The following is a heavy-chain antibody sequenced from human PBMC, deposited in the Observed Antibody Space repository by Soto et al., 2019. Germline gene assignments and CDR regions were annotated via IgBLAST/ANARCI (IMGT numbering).Heavy chain of an antibody. Sequence: ASVKVSCTTSGYTYTNFGISWVRQATGQGLEWMGWMNPNSGNTGYAQKFQGRVTMTRNTSISTAYMELSSLRSEDTAVYYCARGRDTIFGVVTLDYFDYWGQGTLVTVSS. CDR3: ARGRDTIFGVVTLDYFDY. J-gene: IGHJ4*02. D-gene: IGHD3-3*01. V-gene: IGHV1-8*01. CDR2: MNPNSGNT. CDR1: GYTYTNFG.